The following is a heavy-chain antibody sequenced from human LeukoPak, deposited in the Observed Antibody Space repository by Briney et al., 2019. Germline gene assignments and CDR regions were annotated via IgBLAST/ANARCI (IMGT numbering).Heavy chain of an antibody. J-gene: IGHJ4*02. CDR3: ARDGQAFNSNWDYFEY. CDR1: GFTFDTFA. V-gene: IGHV3-23*01. D-gene: IGHD7-27*01. Sequence: GESLRLSCVASGFTFDTFAMSWVRLAPGKGLEWVSGIGNTETYYADSVKGRFTISRDNSKSTIYLHMNNLRAEDTAPYYCARDGQAFNSNWDYFEYWGQGTPVTVSS. CDR2: IGNTET.